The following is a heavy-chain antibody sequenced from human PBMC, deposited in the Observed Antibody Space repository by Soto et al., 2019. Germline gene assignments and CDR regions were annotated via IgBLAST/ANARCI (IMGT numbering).Heavy chain of an antibody. CDR2: ISGSGSST. Sequence: GGSLRLSCAASGFTFSSYAMSWVRQAPGKGLEWVSAISGSGSSTYYADSVKGRFTISRDNAKNSLYLQMNSLRDEDTAVYYCARGGLNYYDSSGYYYFDYWGQGTLVTVSS. CDR3: ARGGLNYYDSSGYYYFDY. CDR1: GFTFSSYA. D-gene: IGHD3-22*01. J-gene: IGHJ4*02. V-gene: IGHV3-23*01.